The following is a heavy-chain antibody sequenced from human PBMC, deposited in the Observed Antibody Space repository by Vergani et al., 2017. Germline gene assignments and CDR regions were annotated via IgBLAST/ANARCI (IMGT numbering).Heavy chain of an antibody. J-gene: IGHJ4*02. CDR3: AKQYFVSGNYLFDY. D-gene: IGHD3-10*01. Sequence: EVQLLESGGGLVQPGGSLRPTCAAPEFTFSNYAMNWVRQAPWKGLEWVSGISGSGVSAYYTDSVKGRFTITRDNSKNMLFLQMNNLRTEDTDIYYCAKQYFVSGNYLFDYWGQETLVTVSS. CDR2: ISGSGVSA. CDR1: EFTFSNYA. V-gene: IGHV3-23*01.